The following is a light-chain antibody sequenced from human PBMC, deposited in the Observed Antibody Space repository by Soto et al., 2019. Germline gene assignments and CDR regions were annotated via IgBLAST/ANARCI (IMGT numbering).Light chain of an antibody. CDR1: QSIDSW. V-gene: IGKV1-12*01. CDR3: KPTLSVPPT. CDR2: TGS. Sequence: IQMTQSPSCVSTSVGDRVTITCRASQSIDSWLAWYQKKPGEAPKLLIFTGSLLHSGVPPRFSGSGSGTDFTLTISSRQPEDFATYYCKPTLSVPPTCGQGT. J-gene: IGKJ1*01.